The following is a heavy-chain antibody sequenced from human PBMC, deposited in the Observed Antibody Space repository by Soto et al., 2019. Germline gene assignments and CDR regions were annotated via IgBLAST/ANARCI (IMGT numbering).Heavy chain of an antibody. J-gene: IGHJ6*02. CDR3: VRERGLSSFYGMDV. CDR1: GFTLTSYS. V-gene: IGHV3-21*02. D-gene: IGHD3-10*01. CDR2: ISSSSSHI. Sequence: EVQLVESGGGLVKPGGSLRLSCAASGFTLTSYSMNWVRQAPGKGLEWVSSISSSSSHIYYADSVKGRFTISRDNARNSVYLQMNRLSAEDTAVYYCVRERGLSSFYGMDVWGQGNTVTVSS.